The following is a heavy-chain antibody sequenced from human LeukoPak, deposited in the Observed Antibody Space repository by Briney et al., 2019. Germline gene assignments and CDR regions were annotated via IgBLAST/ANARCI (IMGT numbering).Heavy chain of an antibody. CDR1: GFTVSNSY. V-gene: IGHV3-66*04. Sequence: GGSLRLSCAASGFTVSNSYMSWVRQAPGKGLEWVSVIYSGGDTHYADAVKGRFTISRDNSKNTLYLQMDSLRPEDTAVYYCARQRPGGYNLYYFDYWGQGTLVTVSS. J-gene: IGHJ4*02. D-gene: IGHD5-24*01. CDR3: ARQRPGGYNLYYFDY. CDR2: IYSGGDT.